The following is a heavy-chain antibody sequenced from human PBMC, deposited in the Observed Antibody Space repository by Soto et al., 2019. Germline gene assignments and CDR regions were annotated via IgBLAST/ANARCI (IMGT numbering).Heavy chain of an antibody. CDR2: INTKTGGT. D-gene: IGHD3-9*01. V-gene: IGHV1-2*02. CDR3: ATDKVAFDM. CDR1: GYIFTGYY. J-gene: IGHJ3*02. Sequence: SVEVSCKASGYIFTGYYIQWVRQAPGQGLEWMGWINTKTGGTKYAQKFQGRVTMTRDTPINTAYMEVSRLRSDDTAVYYCATDKVAFDMWGQGTMVTVSS.